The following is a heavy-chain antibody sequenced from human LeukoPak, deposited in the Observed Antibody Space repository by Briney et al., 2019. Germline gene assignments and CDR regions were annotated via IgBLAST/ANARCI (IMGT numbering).Heavy chain of an antibody. D-gene: IGHD6-19*01. CDR1: GGSFSGYY. Sequence: PSETLSLTCAVYGGSFSGYYWSWIRQPPGKGLEWVSAISGSGGSTYYADSVKGRFTISRDNSKDTLYLQMNSLRAEDTAVYYCAIWAHDSSGSHQTRDYWGQGTLVTVSS. CDR3: AIWAHDSSGSHQTRDY. CDR2: ISGSGGST. J-gene: IGHJ4*02. V-gene: IGHV3-23*01.